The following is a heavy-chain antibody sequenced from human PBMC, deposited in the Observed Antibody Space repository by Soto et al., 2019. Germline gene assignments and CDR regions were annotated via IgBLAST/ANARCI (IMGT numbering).Heavy chain of an antibody. D-gene: IGHD2-15*01. V-gene: IGHV3-23*01. J-gene: IGHJ4*02. CDR2: ISGSSGST. Sequence: EVQLLESGGGLVQPGGSLRLSCAASGFTFSNYAVSWVRQAPGMGLEWVSTISGSSGSTDYADSVKGRFTISRDNSKNTLYLQMNSLRAEDTAVYYCTKGSRGYCGGGSCPPKPYFDYWGQGTLVTVSS. CDR3: TKGSRGYCGGGSCPPKPYFDY. CDR1: GFTFSNYA.